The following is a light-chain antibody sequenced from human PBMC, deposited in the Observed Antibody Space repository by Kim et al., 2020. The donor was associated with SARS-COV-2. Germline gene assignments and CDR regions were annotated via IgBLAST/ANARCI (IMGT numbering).Light chain of an antibody. CDR3: HSYADTVWV. V-gene: IGLV6-57*01. CDR1: SGYIGNNY. J-gene: IGLJ3*02. CDR2: EDG. Sequence: NFMLTQPRSLSGSPGGTVTISCTRSSGYIGNNYVQWYRQRPGTSPTTLIYEDGRRPSEIPGRFSGSINTSSNSASLTISGLETEDEADYYCHSYADTVWVFGGGTRLTVL.